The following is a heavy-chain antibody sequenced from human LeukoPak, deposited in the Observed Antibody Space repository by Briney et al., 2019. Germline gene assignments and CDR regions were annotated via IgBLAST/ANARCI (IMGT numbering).Heavy chain of an antibody. J-gene: IGHJ4*02. Sequence: ASVKVSCKTSGYSFTDYGISWLRQAPGQGLEWMGMIYPRDGSTSYAQKFQGRVTLTRDTSKSPVHMALRGLRSEDTAVYYCARDQEGFDYWGQGTLVTVSS. CDR1: GYSFTDYG. CDR2: IYPRDGST. V-gene: IGHV1-46*01. CDR3: ARDQEGFDY.